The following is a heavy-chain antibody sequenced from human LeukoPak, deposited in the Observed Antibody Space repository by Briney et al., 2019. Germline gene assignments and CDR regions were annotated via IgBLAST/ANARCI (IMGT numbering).Heavy chain of an antibody. D-gene: IGHD3-3*01. CDR2: INHSGST. CDR3: ARGPPRYDSSTHYYYYGIDV. V-gene: IGHV4-34*01. CDR1: GGSFSGYY. Sequence: SETLSLTCAVYGGSFSGYYWSWIRQPPGKGLEWIGEINHSGSTNYNPSLKSRVTISVDTSKNQFSLKLSSVTAADTAVYYCARGPPRYDSSTHYYYYGIDVWGERTTFSVSS. J-gene: IGHJ6*02.